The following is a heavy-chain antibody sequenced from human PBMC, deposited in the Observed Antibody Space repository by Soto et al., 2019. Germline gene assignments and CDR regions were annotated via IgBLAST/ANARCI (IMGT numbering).Heavy chain of an antibody. CDR1: GRSISPFY. Sequence: SETLSLTCSVSGRSISPFYWSWIRQPPGKGLEWIGSVYYSGTTNYNPSLKSRVTMSVDTSKNRFSLTLTSVTAADTAVYYCAAVGGYYGDYPNFDYWGRGTLVTVSS. CDR2: VYYSGTT. CDR3: AAVGGYYGDYPNFDY. V-gene: IGHV4-59*01. D-gene: IGHD4-17*01. J-gene: IGHJ4*02.